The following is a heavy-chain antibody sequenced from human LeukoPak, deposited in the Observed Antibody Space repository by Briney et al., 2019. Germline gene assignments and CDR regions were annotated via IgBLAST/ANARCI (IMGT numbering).Heavy chain of an antibody. D-gene: IGHD5/OR15-5a*01. Sequence: SVKVSCKASGGTFSSYAISWVRQAPGQGLEWMGGIIPIFGTANYAQKFQGRVTITTDESTSTAYMELSSLRSEDTAVYYCARVSTIKTNYYYYYMDVWGKGTTVNVFS. J-gene: IGHJ6*03. CDR3: ARVSTIKTNYYYYYMDV. CDR2: IIPIFGTA. CDR1: GGTFSSYA. V-gene: IGHV1-69*05.